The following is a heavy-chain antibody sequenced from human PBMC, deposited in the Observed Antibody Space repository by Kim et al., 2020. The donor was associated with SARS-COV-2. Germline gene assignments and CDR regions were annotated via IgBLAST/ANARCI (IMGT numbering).Heavy chain of an antibody. Sequence: SETLSLTCTVSGGSISSHYWSWIRQAPGKRLEWIGYIYYSGSTKCNPSLKSPVTMSVDTSKNQFSLKLSSVTAADTAVYYCARGTPDYSGLGSCYTMDYWGQGALVTVSS. D-gene: IGHD3-10*01. J-gene: IGHJ4*02. V-gene: IGHV4-59*11. CDR3: ARGTPDYSGLGSCYTMDY. CDR2: IYYSGST. CDR1: GGSISSHY.